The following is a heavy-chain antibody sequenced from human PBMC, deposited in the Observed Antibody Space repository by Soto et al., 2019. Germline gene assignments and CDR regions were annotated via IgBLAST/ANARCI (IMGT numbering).Heavy chain of an antibody. CDR3: VRSSGWIFDY. Sequence: PRGSLRLSCTGSGFTFNDYWMNWVRQAPGKGLEWLANIKREGGEKNHADSMQGRFTISRDDTKNSVYLQMNSLRAEDTAVYFCVRSSGWIFDYWGQGGLVTVSS. CDR1: GFTFNDYW. V-gene: IGHV3-7*03. J-gene: IGHJ4*02. CDR2: IKREGGEK. D-gene: IGHD6-19*01.